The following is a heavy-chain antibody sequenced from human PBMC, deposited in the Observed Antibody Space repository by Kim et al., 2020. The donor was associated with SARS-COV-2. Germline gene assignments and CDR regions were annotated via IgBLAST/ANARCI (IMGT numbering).Heavy chain of an antibody. CDR3: ARAEPQQLVPFDY. V-gene: IGHV4-34*01. D-gene: IGHD6-13*01. J-gene: IGHJ4*02. CDR2: INHSGST. CDR1: GGSFSGYY. Sequence: SETLSLTCAVYGGSFSGYYWSWIRQPPGKGLEWIGEINHSGSTNYNPSLKSRVTISVDTSKNQFSLKLSSVTAADTAVYYCARAEPQQLVPFDYWGQGTLVTVSS.